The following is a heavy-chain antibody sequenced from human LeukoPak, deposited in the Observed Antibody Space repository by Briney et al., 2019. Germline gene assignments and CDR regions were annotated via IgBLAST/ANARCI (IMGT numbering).Heavy chain of an antibody. CDR3: ARDLGRGTPY. Sequence: PSETLSLTCTVSGGSISSGGYYWSWIRQPPGKGLEWIGYIYHSGSTYYNPSLKSRVTISVDRSKNQFSLKLSSVTAADTAVYYCARDLGRGTPYWGQGTLVTVSS. D-gene: IGHD1-1*01. CDR2: IYHSGST. J-gene: IGHJ4*02. CDR1: GGSISSGGYY. V-gene: IGHV4-30-2*01.